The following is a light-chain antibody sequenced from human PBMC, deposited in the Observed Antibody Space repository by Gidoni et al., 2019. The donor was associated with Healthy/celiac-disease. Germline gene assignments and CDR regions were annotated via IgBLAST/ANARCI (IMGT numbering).Light chain of an antibody. CDR3: QQRNNWPLT. Sequence: VFTQSPATLSLAPGDIATLSCRASQSVSSYLAWYQQKPGQAPRLLTSDASSRATGIPARFSGSGSGTEFTLTISSLEPEDFAVYYCQQRNNWPLTFXPXTKVDIK. CDR1: QSVSSY. V-gene: IGKV3-11*01. J-gene: IGKJ3*01. CDR2: DAS.